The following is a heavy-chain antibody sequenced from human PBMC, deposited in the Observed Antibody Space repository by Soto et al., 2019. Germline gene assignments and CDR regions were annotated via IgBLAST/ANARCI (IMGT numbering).Heavy chain of an antibody. V-gene: IGHV3-48*03. Sequence: GGSLRLSCAASGFTFSSYEMNWVRQAPGKGLEWVSYISSSGSTIYYADSVKGRFTISRDNAKNSLYLQMNSLRAEDTSVYYCATIWFGELLYPDYWGQGTLVTVSS. CDR2: ISSSGSTI. J-gene: IGHJ4*02. D-gene: IGHD3-10*01. CDR3: ATIWFGELLYPDY. CDR1: GFTFSSYE.